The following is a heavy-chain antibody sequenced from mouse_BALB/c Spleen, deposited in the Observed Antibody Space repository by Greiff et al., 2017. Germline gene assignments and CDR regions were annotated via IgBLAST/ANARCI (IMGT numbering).Heavy chain of an antibody. V-gene: IGHV1S137*01. D-gene: IGHD3-1*01. Sequence: QVKLKESGAELVRPGVSVKITCKGSGYTFTDYAMHWVKQSHAKSLEWIGVISTYYGDASYNQKFKGKATMTVDKSSSTAYMELARLTSEASAIYYCARATNAMDYWGQGTSVTVSS. CDR2: ISTYYGDA. CDR1: GYTFTDYA. J-gene: IGHJ4*01. CDR3: ARATNAMDY.